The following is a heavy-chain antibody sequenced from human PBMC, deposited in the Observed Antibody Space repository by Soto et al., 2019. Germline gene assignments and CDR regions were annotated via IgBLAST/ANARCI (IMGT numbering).Heavy chain of an antibody. J-gene: IGHJ4*02. Sequence: GGSLRLSCAASGFTFSSYAMHWVRQAPGKGLEWVAVISYDGSNKYYADSVKGRFTVSRDNSKNTLYLQMNSLRAEDTAVYYCARDYCTNGVCYTFDYWGQGTLVTVSS. CDR2: ISYDGSNK. D-gene: IGHD2-8*01. CDR1: GFTFSSYA. CDR3: ARDYCTNGVCYTFDY. V-gene: IGHV3-30-3*01.